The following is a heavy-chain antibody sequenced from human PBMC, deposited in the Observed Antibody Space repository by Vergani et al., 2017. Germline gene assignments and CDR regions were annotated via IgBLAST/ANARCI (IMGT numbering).Heavy chain of an antibody. CDR3: ARLAGIAAALGLFDP. D-gene: IGHD6-25*01. CDR2: IYYSGST. Sequence: QLQLQESGPGLVKPSEILSLTCTVSGSSIRSSSYYWGWIRQPPGKGLEWIGSIYYSGSTNYNPSLKSRVTIPVDTSKNQFSLKLSSVTAADTAVYYCARLAGIAAALGLFDPCGQRTLVTVSS. J-gene: IGHJ5*02. V-gene: IGHV4-39*01. CDR1: GSSIRSSSYY.